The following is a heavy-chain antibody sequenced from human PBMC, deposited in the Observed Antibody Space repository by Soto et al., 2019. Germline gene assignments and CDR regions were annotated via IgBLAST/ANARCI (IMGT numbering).Heavy chain of an antibody. J-gene: IGHJ4*02. V-gene: IGHV3-74*01. D-gene: IGHD3-10*01. CDR2: IYNDGTYS. Sequence: GGSLRLSCAASGFIFKMYWMHWVRQSPGKGLVWISRIYNDGTYSDYADSVRGRFTISRDNVNDTVYLQMNNLRAEDSGLYYCTRGPRPISTGTGAYGGQGTQVTVSS. CDR3: TRGPRPISTGTGAY. CDR1: GFIFKMYW.